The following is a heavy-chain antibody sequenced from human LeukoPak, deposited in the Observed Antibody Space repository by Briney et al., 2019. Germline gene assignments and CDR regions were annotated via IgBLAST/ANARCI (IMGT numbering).Heavy chain of an antibody. V-gene: IGHV4-59*01. CDR3: ARGVVVVVAATPYYYYGMDV. J-gene: IGHJ6*04. CDR1: GGSISSYY. CDR2: IYYSGST. D-gene: IGHD2-15*01. Sequence: SETLSLTCTVSGGSISSYYWSWIRQPPGKGLEWIGYIYYSGSTNYNPSLKSRVTISVDTSKNQFSLKLSSVTAADTAVYYCARGVVVVVAATPYYYYGMDVWGKGTTVTVSS.